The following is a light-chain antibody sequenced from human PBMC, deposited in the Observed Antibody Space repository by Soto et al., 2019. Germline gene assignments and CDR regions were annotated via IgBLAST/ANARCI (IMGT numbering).Light chain of an antibody. CDR2: KAS. Sequence: DIQMIQSPSALSASVGDRVTITCRASQSIDSWLAWYQQKPGKAPKLLIYKASTLESGVPSRFSGSGSGTDFTLTIGSLQPDDFATYYCQQYNNYPPTFGQGTKVDFK. CDR3: QQYNNYPPT. CDR1: QSIDSW. J-gene: IGKJ1*01. V-gene: IGKV1-5*03.